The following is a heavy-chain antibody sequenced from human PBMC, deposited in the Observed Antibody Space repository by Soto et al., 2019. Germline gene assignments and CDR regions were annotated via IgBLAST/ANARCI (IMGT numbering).Heavy chain of an antibody. CDR2: ISGSGGST. D-gene: IGHD2-21*01. Sequence: GGSLRLSCAASGFAFSSYAMSWVRQAPGKGLEWVSLISGSGGSTYYADSVKGRFTISRDSSKNTLYLQMNSLGADDSAVYYCAKGQGMAVIRPYAFDYWGQGTLVTVSS. CDR1: GFAFSSYA. J-gene: IGHJ4*02. V-gene: IGHV3-23*01. CDR3: AKGQGMAVIRPYAFDY.